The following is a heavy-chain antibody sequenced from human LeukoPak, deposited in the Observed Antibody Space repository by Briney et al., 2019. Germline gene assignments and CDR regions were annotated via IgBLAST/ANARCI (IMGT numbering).Heavy chain of an antibody. V-gene: IGHV4-34*01. CDR2: INHSGST. CDR3: ARDPVVTAIPYWYFDL. D-gene: IGHD2-21*02. J-gene: IGHJ2*01. CDR1: GGSFSGYY. Sequence: PSETLSLTCAVYGGSFSGYYWSWIRQPPGKGLEWIGEINHSGSTNYNPSLKSRVTISVDTSKNQFSLKLSSVTAADTAVYYCARDPVVTAIPYWYFDLWGRGTLVTVSS.